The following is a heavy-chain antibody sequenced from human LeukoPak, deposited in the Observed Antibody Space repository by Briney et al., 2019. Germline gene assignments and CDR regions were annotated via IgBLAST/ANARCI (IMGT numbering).Heavy chain of an antibody. D-gene: IGHD6-13*01. CDR1: GYTFTSYW. CDR2: VCPGDSDT. CDR3: ARRGASGLPAAIDY. J-gene: IGHJ4*02. V-gene: IGHV5-51*01. Sequence: GESLKISCKGSGYTFTSYWIGWVRQMPGKGLEWMGIVCPGDSDTRYNPSFQGQVTISADKSINTAYPQWNSLKASDTAMYYCARRGASGLPAAIDYWGQGTLVTVSS.